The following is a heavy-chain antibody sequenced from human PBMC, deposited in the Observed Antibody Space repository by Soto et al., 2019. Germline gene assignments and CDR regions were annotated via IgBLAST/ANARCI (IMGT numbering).Heavy chain of an antibody. J-gene: IGHJ5*02. V-gene: IGHV1-69*02. CDR1: GGTFSSYT. D-gene: IGHD3-10*01. CDR2: IIPILGIA. Sequence: SVKVSCKASGGTFSSYTISWVRQAPGQGLEWMGRIIPILGIANYAQKFQGRVTITADKSTSTAYMELSSLRSEDTAVYYCSMVRGVIGFDPWGQGTLVTVSS. CDR3: SMVRGVIGFDP.